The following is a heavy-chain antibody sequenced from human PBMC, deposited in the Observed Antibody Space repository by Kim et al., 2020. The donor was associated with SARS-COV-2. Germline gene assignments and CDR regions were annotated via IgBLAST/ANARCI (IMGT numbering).Heavy chain of an antibody. J-gene: IGHJ4*02. V-gene: IGHV1-24*01. CDR3: ATHAPTVTTPPDY. CDR2: FDPEDGET. CDR1: GYTLTELS. D-gene: IGHD4-17*01. Sequence: ASVKVSCKVSGYTLTELSMHWVRQAPGKGLEWMGGFDPEDGETIYAQKFQGRVTMTEDTSTDTAYMELSSLRSEDTAVYYCATHAPTVTTPPDYWGQGTLGPVSS.